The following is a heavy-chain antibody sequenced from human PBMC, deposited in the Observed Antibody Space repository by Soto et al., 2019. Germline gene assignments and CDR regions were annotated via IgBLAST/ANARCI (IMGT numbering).Heavy chain of an antibody. CDR2: IYYSGST. V-gene: IGHV4-61*01. CDR1: GGSVSSGSYY. CDR3: ARWLEWLLLGWFDP. D-gene: IGHD3-3*01. Sequence: QVQLQESGPGLVKPSETLSLTCTVSGGSVSSGSYYWSWIRQPPGKGLEWIGYIYYSGSTNYNPSLTSRVTISVDTSKNQFSRKLSSVTAADTAVYYCARWLEWLLLGWFDPWGQGTLVTVSS. J-gene: IGHJ5*02.